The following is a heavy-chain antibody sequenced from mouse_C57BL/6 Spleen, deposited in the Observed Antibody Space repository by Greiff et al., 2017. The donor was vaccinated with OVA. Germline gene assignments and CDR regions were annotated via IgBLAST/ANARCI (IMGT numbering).Heavy chain of an antibody. Sequence: QVQLQQPGAELVKPGASVTLSCKASGYTFTSYWMHWVKQTPGHGLEWIGMIHPNSGSTNYNEKFKSKAILTVDKSSSTAYMELSSLTSADSAVDYCARRDDYYAVAYWGQGTPVTVSA. CDR3: ARRDDYYAVAY. CDR1: GYTFTSYW. V-gene: IGHV1-64*01. CDR2: IHPNSGST. J-gene: IGHJ4*01.